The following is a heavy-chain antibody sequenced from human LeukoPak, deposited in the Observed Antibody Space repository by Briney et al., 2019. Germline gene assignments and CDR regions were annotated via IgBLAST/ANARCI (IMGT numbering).Heavy chain of an antibody. CDR1: GGSISSYY. Sequence: PSETLSLTCTVSGGSISSYYWSWIRQPPGKGLEWIGYIYTSGSTNYNPSLKSRVTISVDTSKSQFSLKLSSVTAADTAVYYCARQTTQSWVGGYYYYYYMDVWGKGTTVTVSS. CDR2: IYTSGST. D-gene: IGHD4-11*01. J-gene: IGHJ6*03. CDR3: ARQTTQSWVGGYYYYYYMDV. V-gene: IGHV4-4*09.